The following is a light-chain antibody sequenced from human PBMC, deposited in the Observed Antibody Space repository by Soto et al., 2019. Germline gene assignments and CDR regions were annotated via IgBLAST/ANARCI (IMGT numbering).Light chain of an antibody. CDR3: AAWDDSLNGPV. V-gene: IGLV1-44*01. Sequence: QSVLTQPPSASGTPGQRVTISCSGSSSNIGSNTVNWNQQIPGTAPKLLIYSNNQRPSGVPDRFSGSKSGTSASLAISGLQSEDEADYYCAAWDDSLNGPVFGGGTKLTVL. CDR2: SNN. J-gene: IGLJ2*01. CDR1: SSNIGSNT.